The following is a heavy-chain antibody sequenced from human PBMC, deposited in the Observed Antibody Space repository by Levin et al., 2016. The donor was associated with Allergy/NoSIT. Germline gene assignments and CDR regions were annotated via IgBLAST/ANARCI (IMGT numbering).Heavy chain of an antibody. D-gene: IGHD2-15*01. Sequence: VRQMPGKGLEWMGIIYPGDSDTRYSPSFQGQVTISADKSISTAYLQWSSLKASDTAMYYCARRRYRVVAATSPFDYWGQGTLVTVSS. J-gene: IGHJ4*02. CDR2: IYPGDSDT. CDR3: ARRRYRVVAATSPFDY. V-gene: IGHV5-51*01.